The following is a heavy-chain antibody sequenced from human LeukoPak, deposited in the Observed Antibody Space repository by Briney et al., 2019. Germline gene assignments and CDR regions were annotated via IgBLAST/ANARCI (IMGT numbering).Heavy chain of an antibody. CDR2: IYPSGTT. Sequence: SETLSLTCTVSGYSISSGYYWGWIRQPPGKGLEWIGNIYPSGTTYYNPSLKTRVTISVDTSKNQFSLKLSSVTAADTAVYYCARLFPAAALYYFDYWGQGTLVTVSS. J-gene: IGHJ4*02. CDR3: ARLFPAAALYYFDY. CDR1: GYSISSGYY. D-gene: IGHD6-13*01. V-gene: IGHV4-38-2*02.